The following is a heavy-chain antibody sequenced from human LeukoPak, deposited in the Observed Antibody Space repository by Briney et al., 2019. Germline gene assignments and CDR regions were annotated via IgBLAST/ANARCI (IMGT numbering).Heavy chain of an antibody. D-gene: IGHD6-6*01. CDR3: ARDRSVGVLPAPPFDF. V-gene: IGHV4-59*12. J-gene: IGHJ4*02. Sequence: TSETLSLTCTVSGGFISSYYWSWIRQPPGKGLEWIGYIYYSGSTNYNPSLKSRVTISVDTSKNQFSLTLTSVTAADTAVYYCARDRSVGVLPAPPFDFWGQGTLVTVSS. CDR2: IYYSGST. CDR1: GGFISSYY.